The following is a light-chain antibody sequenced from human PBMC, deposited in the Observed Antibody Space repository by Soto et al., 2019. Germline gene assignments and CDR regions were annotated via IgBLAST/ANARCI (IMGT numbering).Light chain of an antibody. CDR1: NVGSRS. Sequence: SYELTQPPSVSVAPGETARISCGGNNVGSRSVHWYQQKPGQGPFLVIYYDSDRPSGIPERFSGSNSGNTATLIISRVEAGDEADYYCQVWEATGDQVVFGGGTKLTVL. J-gene: IGLJ2*01. V-gene: IGLV3-21*01. CDR3: QVWEATGDQVV. CDR2: YDS.